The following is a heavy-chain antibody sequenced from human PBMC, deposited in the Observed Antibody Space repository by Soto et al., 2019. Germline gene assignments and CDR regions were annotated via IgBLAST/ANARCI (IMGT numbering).Heavy chain of an antibody. Sequence: GGSLRLSCAASGFTFRNYGMQWVRQAPGKGLEWVSAIGGSGDWTYYADSVKGRFTISRDNSKNTLYLQMNSLRAEDTAVYYCARDILRLYSYGTSYGMDVWGQGTTVTVSS. J-gene: IGHJ6*02. V-gene: IGHV3-23*01. D-gene: IGHD5-18*01. CDR3: ARDILRLYSYGTSYGMDV. CDR1: GFTFRNYG. CDR2: IGGSGDWT.